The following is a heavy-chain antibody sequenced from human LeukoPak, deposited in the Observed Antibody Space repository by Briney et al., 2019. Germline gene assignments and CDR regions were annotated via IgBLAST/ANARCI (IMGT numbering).Heavy chain of an antibody. D-gene: IGHD2-2*01. J-gene: IGHJ6*02. CDR1: GGSFSGYY. Sequence: PSETLSLTCAVYGGSFSGYYWSWIRQPPGKGLEWIGEINHSGSTNYNPSLKSRVTISVDTSKNQFSLKLSSVTAADTAVYYCASGTTIVVVPAAKYGMDVWGQGTTVTVSS. CDR3: ASGTTIVVVPAAKYGMDV. CDR2: INHSGST. V-gene: IGHV4-34*01.